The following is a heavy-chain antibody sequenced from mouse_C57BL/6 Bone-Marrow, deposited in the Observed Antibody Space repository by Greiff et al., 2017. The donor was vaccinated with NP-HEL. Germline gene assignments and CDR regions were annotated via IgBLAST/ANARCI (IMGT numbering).Heavy chain of an antibody. Sequence: EVKLMESGGGLVKPGGSLKLSCAASGFTFSSYAMSWVRQTPEKRLEWVATISDGGSYTYYPDNVKGRFTISRDNAKNNLYLQMSQLKSEDTAMYYCARDRSYYGRRAWFAYWGQGTLVTVSA. J-gene: IGHJ3*01. D-gene: IGHD1-1*01. CDR2: ISDGGSYT. V-gene: IGHV5-4*01. CDR1: GFTFSSYA. CDR3: ARDRSYYGRRAWFAY.